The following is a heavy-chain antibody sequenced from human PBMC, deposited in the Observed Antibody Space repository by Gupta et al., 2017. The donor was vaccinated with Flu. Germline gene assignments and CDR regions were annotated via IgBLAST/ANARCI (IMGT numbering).Heavy chain of an antibody. CDR2: INSDGSIT. CDR3: ARVGATTFY. Sequence: EVKLVESGGGLVQPGGSLRLSCAASGIIFSTYWMHWVRQIPGKGLVWVSRINSDGSITNYADSVKGRFTISRDNAKNTLYLQMNSLTADDTAVYYCARVGATTFYWGQGTLVTVSS. J-gene: IGHJ1*01. V-gene: IGHV3-74*01. CDR1: GIIFSTYW. D-gene: IGHD1-26*01.